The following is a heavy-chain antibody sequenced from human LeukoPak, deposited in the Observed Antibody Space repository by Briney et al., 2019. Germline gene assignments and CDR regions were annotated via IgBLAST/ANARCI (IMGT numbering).Heavy chain of an antibody. CDR1: GFTFSNYA. D-gene: IGHD3-3*01. CDR2: ISGSGGTT. V-gene: IGHV3-23*01. Sequence: GGSLRLSCAASGFTFSNYAMSWVRQAPGKGLEWVPGISGSGGTTYYADSVKGRFTVSRDNSKNTLSLQMYSLRAEDTAIYYCAKANVFGVLDYFDYWGQGTLVTVSS. CDR3: AKANVFGVLDYFDY. J-gene: IGHJ4*02.